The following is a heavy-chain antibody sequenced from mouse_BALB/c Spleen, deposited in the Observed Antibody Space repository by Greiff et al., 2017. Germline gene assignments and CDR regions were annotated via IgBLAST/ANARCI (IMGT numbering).Heavy chain of an antibody. CDR3: ARGYGNYGFAY. Sequence: DVKLVESGPGLVKPSQSLSLTCTVTGYSITSDYAWNWIRQFPGNKLEWMGYISYSGSTSYNPSLKSRISITRDTSKNQFFLQLNSVTTEDTATYYCARGYGNYGFAYWGQGTLVTVSA. CDR1: GYSITSDYA. D-gene: IGHD2-10*02. CDR2: ISYSGST. J-gene: IGHJ3*01. V-gene: IGHV3-2*02.